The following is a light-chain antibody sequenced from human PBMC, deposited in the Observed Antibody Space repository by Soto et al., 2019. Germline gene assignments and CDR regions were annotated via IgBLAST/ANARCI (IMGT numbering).Light chain of an antibody. Sequence: QSVLTQPASVSGSPGQSITISCTGTSSDVGGYNYVSWYQQHPGKAPKLMIYDVSNRPSGVSNRFSGSKSANTASLTISGLQAEDEADYSCSSYTSSSTRVFGTGTKLTV. CDR1: SSDVGGYNY. CDR2: DVS. J-gene: IGLJ1*01. V-gene: IGLV2-14*01. CDR3: SSYTSSSTRV.